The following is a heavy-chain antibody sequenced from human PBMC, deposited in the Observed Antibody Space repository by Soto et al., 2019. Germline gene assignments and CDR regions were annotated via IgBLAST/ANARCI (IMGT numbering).Heavy chain of an antibody. D-gene: IGHD6-13*01. CDR1: GYTFTGYY. CDR3: ARDRVAALGYYYYYGMDV. Sequence: ASVKVSCKASGYTFTGYYMHWARQAPGQGLEWMGWINPNSGGTNYAQKFQGRVTMTRDTSISTAYMELSRLRSDDAAVYYCARDRVAALGYYYYYGMDVWGQGTTVTVSS. CDR2: INPNSGGT. J-gene: IGHJ6*02. V-gene: IGHV1-2*02.